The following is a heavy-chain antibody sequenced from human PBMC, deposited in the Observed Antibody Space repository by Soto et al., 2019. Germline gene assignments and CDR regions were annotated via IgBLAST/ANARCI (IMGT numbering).Heavy chain of an antibody. D-gene: IGHD3-10*01. CDR1: GGSISNYY. V-gene: IGHV4-59*01. CDR2: IYYSGST. Sequence: PSETLSLTCTVSGGSISNYYWSWIRQPPGKGLEWIGYIYYSGSTNYNPSLKSRVTISVDTSKNQFSLKLSAVTAADTAVYYCARLWFGELDNWFDPWGQGTLVTVSS. J-gene: IGHJ5*02. CDR3: ARLWFGELDNWFDP.